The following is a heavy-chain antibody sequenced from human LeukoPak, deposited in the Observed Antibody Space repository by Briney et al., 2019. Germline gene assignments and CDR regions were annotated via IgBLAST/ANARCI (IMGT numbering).Heavy chain of an antibody. D-gene: IGHD1-14*01. CDR2: MNQDGSEK. V-gene: IGHV3-7*01. J-gene: IGHJ4*02. CDR3: ARDSRRSFDY. Sequence: GGSLRLSCAPSGFTFSHYWMTWVRQAPGKGLEWVANMNQDGSEKYYVDSVKGRFTISRDNANNSLYLRMNSLRAEDTAVYYCARDSRRSFDYWGQGTLVTVSS. CDR1: GFTFSHYW.